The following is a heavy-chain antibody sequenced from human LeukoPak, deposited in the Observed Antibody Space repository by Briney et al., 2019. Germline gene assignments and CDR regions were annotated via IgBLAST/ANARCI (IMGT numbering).Heavy chain of an antibody. CDR1: GYSFTSYW. CDR2: IYPGDSDT. J-gene: IGHJ4*02. D-gene: IGHD3-22*01. Sequence: GESLKISCKGSGYSFTSYWIGWVRQMPRKGLEWMGIIYPGDSDTRYSPSFQGQVTISADKSISTAYLQWSSLKASDTAMYYCARHDDYYYDSSGYPDYWGQGTLVTVSS. CDR3: ARHDDYYYDSSGYPDY. V-gene: IGHV5-51*01.